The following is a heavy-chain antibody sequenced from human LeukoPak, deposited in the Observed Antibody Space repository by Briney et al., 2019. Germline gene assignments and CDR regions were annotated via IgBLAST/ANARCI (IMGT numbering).Heavy chain of an antibody. J-gene: IGHJ4*02. V-gene: IGHV3-23*01. D-gene: IGHD4/OR15-4a*01. CDR3: ARRAGAYSHPYDY. CDR1: GFTLSNYA. Sequence: GGSLRLSCTASGFTLSNYAMSWVRQGPGKGLEWVSAIAVTGGTYHADSVRGRLTISRDSSKNTLYLQMSSLRAEDTAVYYCARRAGAYSHPYDYWGQGTLVTVSS. CDR2: IAVTGGT.